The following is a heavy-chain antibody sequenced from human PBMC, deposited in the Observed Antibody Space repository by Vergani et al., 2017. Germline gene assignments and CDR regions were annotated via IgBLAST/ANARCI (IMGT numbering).Heavy chain of an antibody. V-gene: IGHV3-30*04. CDR3: ARGNFGSGYGTHYMDV. Sequence: QVQLVESGGGVVQPGTSLRLSCAASGFTFTNHAMHWVRQAPGKGLVWVALISYDGSNEYYADSVKGRFTISRDNYKNTLFMQMSSLSGDDTAVYYCARGNFGSGYGTHYMDVWGKGTTVTVSS. CDR1: GFTFTNHA. D-gene: IGHD3-3*01. J-gene: IGHJ6*03. CDR2: ISYDGSNE.